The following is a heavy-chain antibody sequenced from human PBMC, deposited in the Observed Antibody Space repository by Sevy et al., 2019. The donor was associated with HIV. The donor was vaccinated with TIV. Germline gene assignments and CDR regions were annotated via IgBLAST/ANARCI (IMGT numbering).Heavy chain of an antibody. Sequence: GESLKISCSGSGYKFTSSWIGWVRQKPGKGLGWMGDIHFANSNTKYSPSFQGQVTISADKSIHTAYLQWRSLKASDTAVYYWARPTDTGGLDYWGQGTLVTVSS. CDR2: IHFANSNT. V-gene: IGHV5-51*01. D-gene: IGHD1-1*01. J-gene: IGHJ4*02. CDR3: ARPTDTGGLDY. CDR1: GYKFTSSW.